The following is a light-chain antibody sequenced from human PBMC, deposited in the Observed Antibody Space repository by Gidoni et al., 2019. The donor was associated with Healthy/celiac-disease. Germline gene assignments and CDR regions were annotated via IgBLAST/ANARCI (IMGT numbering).Light chain of an antibody. V-gene: IGLV2-14*01. J-gene: IGLJ3*02. CDR3: SSYTSSSTLGV. CDR1: SSDGGGYNY. Sequence: QSALTQPASVSGSPGQSITISCTGTSSDGGGYNYVPWYQQHPGKAPKLMTYDVSNRPSGVSNRFSGSKSGNTASLTSSGLQAEDEADYYCSSYTSSSTLGVFGGGTKLTVL. CDR2: DVS.